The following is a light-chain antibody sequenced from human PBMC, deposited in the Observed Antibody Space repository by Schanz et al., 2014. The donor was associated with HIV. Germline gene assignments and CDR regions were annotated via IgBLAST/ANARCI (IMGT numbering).Light chain of an antibody. CDR2: GAS. V-gene: IGKV3-20*01. CDR3: QQFNIWPLA. J-gene: IGKJ4*01. Sequence: EIVLTQSPGTLSLSPGERATLSCRASQSVSSSYLAWYQQKPGQAPRLLIYGASSRAAGIPDRFSGSGSGTDFTLTISRLQPEDFAVYYCQQFNIWPLAFGGGTKVDI. CDR1: QSVSSSY.